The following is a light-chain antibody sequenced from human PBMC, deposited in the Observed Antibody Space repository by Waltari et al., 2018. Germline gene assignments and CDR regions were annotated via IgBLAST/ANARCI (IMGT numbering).Light chain of an antibody. CDR2: WAS. V-gene: IGKV4-1*01. J-gene: IGKJ3*01. Sequence: DIVMTQSPDSLAVSLGERATIHCTSIPSVLYSSNTNYYLAWYQQQPGQPPKLLIYWASTRESGVPDRVSGSGSGTDFTFPSGSLQAEEGEADYCQQYYTTQCTLGPGTTVD. CDR1: PSVLYSSNTNYY. CDR3: QQYYTTQCT.